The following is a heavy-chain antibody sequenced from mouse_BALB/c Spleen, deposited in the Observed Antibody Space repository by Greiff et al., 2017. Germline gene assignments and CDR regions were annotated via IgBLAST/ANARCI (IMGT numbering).Heavy chain of an antibody. Sequence: EVKLMESGGGLVQPGGSLRLSCATSGFTFTDYYMSWVRQPPGKALEWLGFIRNKANGYTTEYSASVKGRFTISRDNSQSILYLQMNTLRAEDSATYYCANDGYYAMDYWGQGTSVTVSS. CDR2: IRNKANGYTT. D-gene: IGHD2-12*01. CDR3: ANDGYYAMDY. CDR1: GFTFTDYY. V-gene: IGHV7-3*02. J-gene: IGHJ4*01.